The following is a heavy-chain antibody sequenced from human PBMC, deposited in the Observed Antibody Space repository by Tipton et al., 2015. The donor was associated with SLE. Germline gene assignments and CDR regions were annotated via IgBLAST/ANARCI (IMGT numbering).Heavy chain of an antibody. CDR1: GGSISSHY. CDR2: IYYSGST. Sequence: LSCTVSGGSISSHYWSWIRQPPGKGLEWIGYIYYSGSTNYNPSLKSRVTISVDTSKNQFSLKLSSVTAADTAVYYCARDTYSSSWYRGFDYWGQGTLVTVSS. V-gene: IGHV4-59*11. J-gene: IGHJ4*02. CDR3: ARDTYSSSWYRGFDY. D-gene: IGHD6-13*01.